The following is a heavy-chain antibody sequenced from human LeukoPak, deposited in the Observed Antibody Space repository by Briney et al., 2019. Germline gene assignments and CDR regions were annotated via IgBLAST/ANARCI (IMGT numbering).Heavy chain of an antibody. CDR1: GFSFSDYA. CDR3: AKGQEFLEWIYDY. V-gene: IGHV3-23*01. CDR2: ISGGSGSR. D-gene: IGHD3-3*01. J-gene: IGHJ4*02. Sequence: PGGSLRLSCEASGFSFSDYAMTWVRQAPGKGLEWVSGISGGSGSRNYGDSVKGRFTISRDNSKNTLFLQLSGLRAEDTAVYYRAKGQEFLEWIYDYWGQGTLVTVSS.